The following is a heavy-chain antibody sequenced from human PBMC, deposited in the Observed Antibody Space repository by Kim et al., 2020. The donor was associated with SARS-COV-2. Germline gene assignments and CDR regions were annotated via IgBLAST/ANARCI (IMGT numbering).Heavy chain of an antibody. CDR3: ARVSQLVSTTFFDY. V-gene: IGHV3-30*04. J-gene: IGHJ4*02. D-gene: IGHD6-6*01. Sequence: GGSLRLSCAASGFTFSSYAMHWVRQAPGKGLEWVAVISYDGSNKYYADSVKGRFTISRDNSKNTLYLQMNSLRAEDTAVYYCARVSQLVSTTFFDYWGQGTLVTVSS. CDR1: GFTFSSYA. CDR2: ISYDGSNK.